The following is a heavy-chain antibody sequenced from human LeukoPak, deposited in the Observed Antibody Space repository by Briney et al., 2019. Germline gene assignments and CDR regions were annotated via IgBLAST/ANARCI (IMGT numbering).Heavy chain of an antibody. CDR2: INPNSGGT. V-gene: IGHV1-2*02. J-gene: IGHJ6*03. CDR1: GYTFTGYY. CDR3: ASPIAGTTDSSGYYYGYYMDV. Sequence: ASVKVSCKASGYTFTGYYMHWVRQAPGQGLEWMGWINPNSGGTNYAQKFQGRVTMTRDTSISTAYMELSRLRSDDTAVYYCASPIAGTTDSSGYYYGYYMDVWGKGTTVTVSS. D-gene: IGHD3-22*01.